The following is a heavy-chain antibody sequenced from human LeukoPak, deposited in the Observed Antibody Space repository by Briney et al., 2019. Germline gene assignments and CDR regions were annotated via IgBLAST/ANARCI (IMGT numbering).Heavy chain of an antibody. Sequence: ASVKVSCKASGYTFTSYGISWVRQAPGQGLEWMGWISAYNGNTNYAQKLQGRVTMTTDTSTSTAYMELRSLRSEDTAVYYCARVDCSSTSCYPGPFDYWGQGTLVTVSS. CDR2: ISAYNGNT. CDR3: ARVDCSSTSCYPGPFDY. CDR1: GYTFTSYG. V-gene: IGHV1-18*01. D-gene: IGHD2-2*01. J-gene: IGHJ4*02.